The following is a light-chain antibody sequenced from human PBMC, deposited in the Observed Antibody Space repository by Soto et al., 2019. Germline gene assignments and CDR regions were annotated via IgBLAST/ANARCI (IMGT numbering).Light chain of an antibody. CDR3: SSYISSSTFVV. V-gene: IGLV2-14*01. J-gene: IGLJ2*01. CDR2: EVS. CDR1: SRDVGGYNY. Sequence: QSALTQPASVSGSPGQSITLSCTGTSRDVGGYNYVSWHQQHPGKAPKVIITEVSNRPSGVSNRFSGSKSGNTASLTISGLQAEDEADYYCSSYISSSTFVVFGGGTKLTV.